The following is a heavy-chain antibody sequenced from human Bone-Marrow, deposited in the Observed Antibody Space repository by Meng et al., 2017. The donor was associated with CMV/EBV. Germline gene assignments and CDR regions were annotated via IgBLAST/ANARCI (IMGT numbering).Heavy chain of an antibody. Sequence: QGQLGQSGAEVKKPGASVKVSCKASGYTFTSYGISWVRQAPGQGLEWMGWISAYNGNTNYAQKLQGRVTMTTDTSTSTAYMELRSLRSDDTAVYYCARDRGPYQLLIHFDYWGQGTLVTVSS. CDR2: ISAYNGNT. J-gene: IGHJ4*02. CDR1: GYTFTSYG. V-gene: IGHV1-18*01. D-gene: IGHD2-2*01. CDR3: ARDRGPYQLLIHFDY.